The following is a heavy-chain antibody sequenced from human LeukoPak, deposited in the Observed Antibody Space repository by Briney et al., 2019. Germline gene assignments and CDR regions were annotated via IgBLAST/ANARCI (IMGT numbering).Heavy chain of an antibody. D-gene: IGHD1-1*01. CDR3: AKSTTGTNHQTCDY. J-gene: IGHJ4*02. CDR1: GFTFSSYA. V-gene: IGHV3-23*01. Sequence: PGGSLRLSCAASGFTFSSYAMSWVRQAPGKGLEWVSAISGSGGSTYYADSVKGRFTISRDNSKNTLYLQMNSLRAEDTAVYYCAKSTTGTNHQTCDYWGQGTLVTVSS. CDR2: ISGSGGST.